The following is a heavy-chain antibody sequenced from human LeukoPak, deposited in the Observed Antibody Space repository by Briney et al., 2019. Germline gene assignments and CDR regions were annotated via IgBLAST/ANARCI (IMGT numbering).Heavy chain of an antibody. D-gene: IGHD5-24*01. CDR2: INPRGST. V-gene: IGHV4-34*01. Sequence: PSETLSLTCGVYGGSFSGYYWSWIRQPPGKGLEWIGEINPRGSTNYNPSLKNRVTLSADTSKNQFSLTLNSVTAADTAVYYCARRRLGYYFDYWGQGTLVTVSS. CDR1: GGSFSGYY. J-gene: IGHJ4*02. CDR3: ARRRLGYYFDY.